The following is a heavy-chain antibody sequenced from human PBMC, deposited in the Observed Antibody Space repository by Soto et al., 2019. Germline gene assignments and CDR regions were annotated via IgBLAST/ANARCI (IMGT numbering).Heavy chain of an antibody. V-gene: IGHV4-34*01. CDR1: GGSFSGYY. D-gene: IGHD3-22*01. J-gene: IGHJ4*02. Sequence: QVQLQQWGAGLLKPSETLSLTCAVYGGSFSGYYWSWIRQPPGKGLEWIGEINHSGITNYNPSLMSRVTISVDTSKNQFSLKLSSVAAADTAVYYCARVIGGWLRTLGFDYWGQGTLVTVSS. CDR2: INHSGIT. CDR3: ARVIGGWLRTLGFDY.